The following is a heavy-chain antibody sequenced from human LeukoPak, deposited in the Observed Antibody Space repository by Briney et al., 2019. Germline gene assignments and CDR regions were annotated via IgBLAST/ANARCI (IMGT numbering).Heavy chain of an antibody. V-gene: IGHV3-66*01. Sequence: GGSLRLSCTASGITLSSYGMNWVRQAPGKGLEWVSVIYSGGSTYYADSVKGRFTISRDNSKNTLYLQMNSLRAEDTAVYYCAREVAAGLNDYWGQGTLVTVSS. CDR1: GITLSSYG. CDR2: IYSGGST. D-gene: IGHD6-13*01. J-gene: IGHJ4*02. CDR3: AREVAAGLNDY.